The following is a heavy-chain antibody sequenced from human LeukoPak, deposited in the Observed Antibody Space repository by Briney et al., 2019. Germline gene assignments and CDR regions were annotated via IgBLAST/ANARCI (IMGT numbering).Heavy chain of an antibody. V-gene: IGHV3-7*01. D-gene: IGHD6-19*01. J-gene: IGHJ4*02. CDR1: GFTFSSRDW. Sequence: PGGSLRLSCVASGFTFSSRDWMTWVRQAPGKGLAWVANIKQDGSEKNYVDSVKGRFTISRDNAKNSLYLQMNSLRAEDTAVYYCARRGASSGGLGYWGQGTLVTVSS. CDR3: ARRGASSGGLGY. CDR2: IKQDGSEK.